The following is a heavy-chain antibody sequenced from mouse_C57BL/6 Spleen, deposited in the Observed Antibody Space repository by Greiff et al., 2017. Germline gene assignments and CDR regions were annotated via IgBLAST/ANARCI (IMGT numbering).Heavy chain of an antibody. D-gene: IGHD2-4*01. CDR3: ARRSMITSYYYAMDY. J-gene: IGHJ4*01. V-gene: IGHV5-6*01. CDR1: GFTFSSYG. Sequence: EVQLKESGGDLVKPGGSLKLSCAASGFTFSSYGMSWVRQTPDKRLEWVATISSGGSYTYYPDSVKGRFTISRDNAKNTLYLQMSSLKSEDTAMYYCARRSMITSYYYAMDYWGQGTSVTVSS. CDR2: ISSGGSYT.